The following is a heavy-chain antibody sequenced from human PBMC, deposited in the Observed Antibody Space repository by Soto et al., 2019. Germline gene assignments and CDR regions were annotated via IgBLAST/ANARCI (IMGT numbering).Heavy chain of an antibody. J-gene: IGHJ3*02. D-gene: IGHD3-16*01. CDR1: GGSISTYY. V-gene: IGHV4-59*01. CDR3: ARALMGSFDAFDI. Sequence: SETLSLTCSVSGGSISTYYWSWIRQAPGKRLEGLGYIFHSGAPNYNPSPESRVTISVDTSTSQLSLRLTSVTAADTGVYYCARALMGSFDAFDIWGQGTTVTVSS. CDR2: IFHSGAP.